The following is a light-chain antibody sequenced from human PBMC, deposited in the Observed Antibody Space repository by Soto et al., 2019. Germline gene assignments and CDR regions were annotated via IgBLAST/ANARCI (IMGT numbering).Light chain of an antibody. CDR2: DIN. CDR3: SSYTSSSTYF. V-gene: IGLV2-18*02. Sequence: QSALTQPPSVSGSPGQSVTISCTGTGSDIGTFNRVSWYQQPPGTAPKLLIYDINNRPSGVPDRFSGSKSGNTASLTISGLQAEDEADYYCSSYTSSSTYFFGTGTKLTVL. CDR1: GSDIGTFNR. J-gene: IGLJ1*01.